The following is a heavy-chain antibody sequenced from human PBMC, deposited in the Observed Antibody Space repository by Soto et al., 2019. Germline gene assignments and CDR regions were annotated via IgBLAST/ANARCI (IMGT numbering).Heavy chain of an antibody. Sequence: PGGSLRLSCAASGFTFSGSAMHWVRQASGKGLEWVGRIRSKANSYATAYAASVKGRFTISRDDSKNQFSLHLNSVTPEDTAVYYCAREFPYYVSSDSYLDYWGQGALVTVSS. CDR3: AREFPYYVSSDSYLDY. CDR2: IRSKANSYAT. CDR1: GFTFSGSA. D-gene: IGHD3-16*01. J-gene: IGHJ4*02. V-gene: IGHV3-73*01.